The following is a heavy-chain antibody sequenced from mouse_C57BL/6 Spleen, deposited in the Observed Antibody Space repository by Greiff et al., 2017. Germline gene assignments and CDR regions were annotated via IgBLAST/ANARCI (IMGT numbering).Heavy chain of an antibody. Sequence: QVQLQQPGAELVKPGASVTLSCKASGYTFTSYWMHWVKQRPGQGLAWIGMIHPNSGITTYNEKSKSKATLTVDKSSSTAYMQLSSLTAEDSACCDRARCEAQTFDYWGQGTPLTVSS. J-gene: IGHJ2*01. CDR2: IHPNSGIT. CDR3: ARCEAQTFDY. CDR1: GYTFTSYW. V-gene: IGHV1-64*01. D-gene: IGHD3-2*02.